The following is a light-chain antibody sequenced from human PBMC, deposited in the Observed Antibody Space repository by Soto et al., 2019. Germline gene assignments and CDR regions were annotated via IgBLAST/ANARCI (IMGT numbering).Light chain of an antibody. J-gene: IGLJ2*01. CDR2: EVT. CDR3: SSYGGDNNWGV. CDR1: SSDVGAYNY. V-gene: IGLV2-8*01. Sequence: QSALTQPPSASGSPGQSVTISCTGTSSDVGAYNYVSWYQQHPGKTPKLVIYEVTERPSGVPDRFSGSKSGNTASLTVSGLQAEDEADYYCSSYGGDNNWGVFGGGTKLTVL.